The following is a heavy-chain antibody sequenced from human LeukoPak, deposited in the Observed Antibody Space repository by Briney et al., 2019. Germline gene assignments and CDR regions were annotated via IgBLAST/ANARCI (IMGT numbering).Heavy chain of an antibody. J-gene: IGHJ4*02. CDR1: GGSFSSYY. Sequence: SETLSLTCAVYGGSFSSYYWGWIRQPPGKGLEWIGEINHSGSTNYNPSLKSRVTISVDTSKNQFSLKLSSVTAADTAVYYCARFVIYGVPDNGFDYWGQGTLVTVSS. CDR3: ARFVIYGVPDNGFDY. V-gene: IGHV4-34*01. CDR2: INHSGST. D-gene: IGHD4/OR15-4a*01.